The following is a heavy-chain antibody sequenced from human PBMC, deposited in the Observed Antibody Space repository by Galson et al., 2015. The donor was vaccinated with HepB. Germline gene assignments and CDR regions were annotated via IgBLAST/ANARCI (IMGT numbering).Heavy chain of an antibody. V-gene: IGHV3-21*01. CDR3: ARDLRIVVVPGAIGYGGY. CDR1: GFTFSSYN. J-gene: IGHJ4*02. D-gene: IGHD2-2*01. Sequence: SLRLSCAASGFTFSSYNMNWVRQAPGKGLEWVSSISGGTSYIYYADSVKGRFTISRDNAKKSLYLQMNSLRAEDTAVYYCARDLRIVVVPGAIGYGGYWGQGTLVTVSS. CDR2: ISGGTSYI.